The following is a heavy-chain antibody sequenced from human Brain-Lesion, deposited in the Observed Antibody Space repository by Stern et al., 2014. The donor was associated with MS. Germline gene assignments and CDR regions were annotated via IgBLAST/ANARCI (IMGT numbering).Heavy chain of an antibody. CDR2: IKEDGTEK. D-gene: IGHD3-3*01. J-gene: IGHJ6*02. CDR1: GFTFGNYW. CDR3: ARVYNTIYGIVTQRGSGMDV. Sequence: EMQLVESGGGLVQPGGSLTISCTAAGFTFGNYWMTWVRQAPGKGLEWVANIKEDGTEKNYVDSVKGRFTISRDNARNSLYLRMNSLRVEDTALYYCARVYNTIYGIVTQRGSGMDVWGQGTTVIVSS. V-gene: IGHV3-7*01.